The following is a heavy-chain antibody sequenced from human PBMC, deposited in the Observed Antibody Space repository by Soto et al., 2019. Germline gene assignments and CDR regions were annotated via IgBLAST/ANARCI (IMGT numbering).Heavy chain of an antibody. Sequence: SETVSLTCTVSGGPISSYYWSWIRQPPGKGLEWIGYIYYSGSTNYNPSLKSRVTISVDASKNQFSLKLSSVTAADTAVYYCARVSGSYKGDWFDPWGQGTLVTVSS. V-gene: IGHV4-59*01. D-gene: IGHD1-26*01. J-gene: IGHJ5*02. CDR3: ARVSGSYKGDWFDP. CDR2: IYYSGST. CDR1: GGPISSYY.